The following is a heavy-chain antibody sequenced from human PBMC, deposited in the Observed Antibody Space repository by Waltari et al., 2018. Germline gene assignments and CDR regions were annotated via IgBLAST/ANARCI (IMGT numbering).Heavy chain of an antibody. CDR1: GFTFSNYA. J-gene: IGHJ6*03. V-gene: IGHV3-23*01. CDR2: ISGIDGST. D-gene: IGHD3-10*01. CDR3: AKSTKNRGEQTNSLYYYMDV. Sequence: EEQVLESGGDLIQPGGSLRLSCAASGFTFSNYAMAWVRQSPGQGVGWVSAISGIDGSTFYADSVKGRFTISRDNSKNTLYLQMNSLRAEDTATYYCAKSTKNRGEQTNSLYYYMDVWGKGTTVTVSS.